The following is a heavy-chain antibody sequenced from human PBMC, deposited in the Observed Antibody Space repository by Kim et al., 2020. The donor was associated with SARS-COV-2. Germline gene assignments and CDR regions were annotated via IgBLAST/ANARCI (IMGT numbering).Heavy chain of an antibody. CDR1: GGSISSYY. D-gene: IGHD4-4*01. CDR3: ARDAPTDGNGMDV. Sequence: SETLSLTCTVSGGSISSYYWSWIRQPPGKGLEWIGYIYYSGSTNYNPSLKSRVTISVDTSKNQFSLKLSSVTAADTAVYYCARDAPTDGNGMDVWGQGTTVTVSS. V-gene: IGHV4-59*13. CDR2: IYYSGST. J-gene: IGHJ6*02.